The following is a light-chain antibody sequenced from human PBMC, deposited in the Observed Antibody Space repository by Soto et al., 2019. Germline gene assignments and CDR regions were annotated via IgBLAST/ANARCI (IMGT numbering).Light chain of an antibody. CDR3: QKYNSAPPLT. V-gene: IGKV1-27*01. Sequence: DIQMTQSPSSLSASVGDRVTITCRTSQGISNYLAWYQQKPGKVPKLLIYAASTLQSGVPSRFSGSGSGTDFTLTISSLQPEDVATYYCQKYNSAPPLTFGGGTKVEIK. CDR2: AAS. CDR1: QGISNY. J-gene: IGKJ4*01.